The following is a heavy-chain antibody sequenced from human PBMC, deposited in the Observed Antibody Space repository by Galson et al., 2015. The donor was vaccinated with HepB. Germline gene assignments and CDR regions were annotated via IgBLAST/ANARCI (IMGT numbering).Heavy chain of an antibody. Sequence: QSGAEVKKLGESLKISCKGSGYSFTSYWIGWVRQMPGKGLEWMGIIYPGDSDTRYSPSFQGQVTISADKSISTAYLQWSSLKASDTAMYYCARHPGRGLYDWYFDLWGRGTLVTVSS. V-gene: IGHV5-51*01. CDR1: GYSFTSYW. CDR2: IYPGDSDT. D-gene: IGHD3-3*01. CDR3: ARHPGRGLYDWYFDL. J-gene: IGHJ2*01.